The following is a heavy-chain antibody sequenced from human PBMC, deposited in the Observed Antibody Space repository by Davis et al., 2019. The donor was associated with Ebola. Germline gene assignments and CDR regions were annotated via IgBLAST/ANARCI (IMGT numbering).Heavy chain of an antibody. V-gene: IGHV4-34*01. CDR3: ARGPEYLAEYFQH. CDR2: INHSGST. CDR1: GGSSSGYY. J-gene: IGHJ1*01. D-gene: IGHD2-2*02. Sequence: MPSETLSLTCAVYGGSSSGYYWSWIRKPPGKGLEWIGEINHSGSTNYNPSLKSRVTISVDTSKNQFSLKLSSVTAADTAVYYCARGPEYLAEYFQHWGQGTLVTVSS.